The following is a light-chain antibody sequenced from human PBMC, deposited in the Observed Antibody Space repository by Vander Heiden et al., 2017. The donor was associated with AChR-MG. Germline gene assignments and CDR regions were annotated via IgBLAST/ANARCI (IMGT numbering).Light chain of an antibody. J-gene: IGKJ2*01. V-gene: IGKV1-5*03. CDR2: RAS. CDR1: QSVSDW. Sequence: QMPQSPSTLSASVVARISITCRASQSVSDWLAWYQQTPGRAPKFLIYRASSLASGVSSRFSGSGFGTEFTLTISNLQPDDAATYYCHQHSGDASFGQGTKVEVK. CDR3: HQHSGDAS.